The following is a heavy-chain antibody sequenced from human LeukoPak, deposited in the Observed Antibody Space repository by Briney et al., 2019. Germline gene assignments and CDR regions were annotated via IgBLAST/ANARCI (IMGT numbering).Heavy chain of an antibody. Sequence: PSGTLSLTCAVYGGSFSGYCWSWVRQPPGKGLEWVWEINRSGSTNYNPSLKSRVTISVDTSKNKFSLKLSSVTGAETAVFYCAGSLRYLDGMDVWGQGTTVTVSS. CDR1: GGSFSGYC. V-gene: IGHV4-34*01. CDR2: INRSGST. J-gene: IGHJ6*02. D-gene: IGHD3-9*01. CDR3: AGSLRYLDGMDV.